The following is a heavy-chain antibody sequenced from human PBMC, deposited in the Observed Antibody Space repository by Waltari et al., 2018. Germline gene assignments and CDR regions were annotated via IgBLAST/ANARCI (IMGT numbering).Heavy chain of an antibody. D-gene: IGHD3-3*01. J-gene: IGHJ6*02. Sequence: EVQLVESGGGLVQPGGSLRLSCAASGFTVSSNYMSWVRQAPGKGLEWVSVIYSGGSTYYADSVKGRFTISRDNAKNSLYLQMNSLRAEDTAVYYCARMYYDFWSGYYYYYGMDVWGQGTTVTVSS. CDR2: IYSGGST. V-gene: IGHV3-66*01. CDR3: ARMYYDFWSGYYYYYGMDV. CDR1: GFTVSSNY.